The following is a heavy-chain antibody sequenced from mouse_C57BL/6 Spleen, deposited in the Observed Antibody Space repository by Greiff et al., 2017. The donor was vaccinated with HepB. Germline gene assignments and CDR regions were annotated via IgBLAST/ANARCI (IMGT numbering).Heavy chain of an antibody. CDR1: GYSITSGYY. Sequence: VQLKQSGPSLVRPSQTLSLTCSVTGYSITSGYYWNWIRQFPGNKLEWMGYISYDGSNNYNPSLKNRISITRDTSKNQFFLKLNSVTTEDTATYYCAGGTTVVASLDYWGQGTTLTVSS. CDR3: AGGTTVVASLDY. CDR2: ISYDGSN. V-gene: IGHV3-6*01. D-gene: IGHD1-1*01. J-gene: IGHJ2*01.